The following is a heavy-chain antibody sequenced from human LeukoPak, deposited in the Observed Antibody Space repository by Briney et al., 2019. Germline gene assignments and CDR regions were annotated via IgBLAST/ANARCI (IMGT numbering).Heavy chain of an antibody. CDR1: GGSISGYY. CDR3: ARHLRNNWFDP. J-gene: IGHJ5*02. CDR2: IYYSGNT. V-gene: IGHV4-59*08. Sequence: PSETLSLTCAVSGGSISGYYWSWIRRPPGKGLDWIGDIYYSGNTNYNPSLKSRVTISLDTSKHQFSLRLSSVTAADTAVYYCARHLRNNWFDPWGQGTLVTVSS.